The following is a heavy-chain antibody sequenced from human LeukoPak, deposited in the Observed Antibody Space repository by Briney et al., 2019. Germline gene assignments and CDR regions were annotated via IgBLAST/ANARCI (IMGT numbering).Heavy chain of an antibody. V-gene: IGHV5-51*01. D-gene: IGHD6-13*01. CDR3: ARLRKGSWYLDAFDI. Sequence: RRGESLKISCKGSGYSFTSYWIGWVRQMPGKGLEWMGIIYPGDSDTRYSPSFQGQVTISADKSISTAYLQWSSLKASDTAMYYCARLRKGSWYLDAFDIWGQGTMVTVSS. CDR2: IYPGDSDT. CDR1: GYSFTSYW. J-gene: IGHJ3*02.